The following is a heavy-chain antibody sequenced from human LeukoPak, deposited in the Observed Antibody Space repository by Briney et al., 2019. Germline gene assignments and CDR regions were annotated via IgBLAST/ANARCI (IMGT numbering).Heavy chain of an antibody. V-gene: IGHV4-39*01. CDR3: ARLGGGNSAYFNS. D-gene: IGHD4-23*01. Sequence: PSETLSLTCTVSDGSINNSNYYWGWIRQPPGKGLEWIGSIYYSGNTYYNSSLKSRVTISVDTSKNQSSLNLSSVTAADTAVYYCARLGGGNSAYFNSWGQGTLLTVSS. CDR2: IYYSGNT. CDR1: DGSINNSNYY. J-gene: IGHJ4*02.